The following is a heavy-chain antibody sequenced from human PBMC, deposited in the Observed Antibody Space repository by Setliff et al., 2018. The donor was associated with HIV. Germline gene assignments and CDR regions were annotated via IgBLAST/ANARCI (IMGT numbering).Heavy chain of an antibody. J-gene: IGHJ4*02. D-gene: IGHD4-17*01. CDR2: IYPGDSDT. CDR3: ATVDPNYGDYATY. CDR1: GYSFANYW. Sequence: PGESLTISCKGSGYSFANYWVAWVRQMPGKGLEWMGIIYPGDSDTRYSPSFQGQVTISADTSISTAYLHWSSLKASDTAVYYCATVDPNYGDYATYWGQGSLVTVSS. V-gene: IGHV5-51*01.